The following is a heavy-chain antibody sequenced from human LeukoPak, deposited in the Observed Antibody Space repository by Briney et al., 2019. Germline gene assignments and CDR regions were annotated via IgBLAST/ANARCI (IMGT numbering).Heavy chain of an antibody. D-gene: IGHD5-24*01. Sequence: KSGESLKISCKGSGYSFTSYWIGWVRQMPGKGLEWMGIIYPGDSDTRYSPSFQGQVTISADKPISTAYLQWSSLKASDTGMYYCARGKDAYTLSDAFIIWGQGTMVTVSS. J-gene: IGHJ3*02. V-gene: IGHV5-51*01. CDR2: IYPGDSDT. CDR1: GYSFTSYW. CDR3: ARGKDAYTLSDAFII.